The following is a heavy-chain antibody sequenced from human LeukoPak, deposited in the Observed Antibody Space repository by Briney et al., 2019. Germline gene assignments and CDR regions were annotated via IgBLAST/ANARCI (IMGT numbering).Heavy chain of an antibody. CDR3: ARGRSSGYYSLDY. D-gene: IGHD3-22*01. CDR2: IYDSGST. V-gene: IGHV4-39*01. Sequence: SETLSLTCTVSGGSIRSSYYYWGWIRQPPGKGLEWIGSIYDSGSTYYNPSLKSRVTISVDTSKNQFSLKLSSVTAADTAVYYCARGRSSGYYSLDYWGQGTLVTVSS. CDR1: GGSIRSSYYY. J-gene: IGHJ4*02.